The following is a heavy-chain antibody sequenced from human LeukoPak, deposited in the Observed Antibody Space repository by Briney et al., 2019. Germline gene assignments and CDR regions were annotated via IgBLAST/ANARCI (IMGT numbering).Heavy chain of an antibody. V-gene: IGHV4-61*01. CDR3: ARHYYDSSGYYGEFDY. Sequence: SETLSLTCTVSGGSVSSGSYYWSWIRQPPGKGLEWIGYIYYSGSTNYNPSLKSRVTISVDTSKNQFSLKLSSVTAADTAVYYCARHYYDSSGYYGEFDYWGQGTLVTVSS. CDR2: IYYSGST. D-gene: IGHD3-22*01. J-gene: IGHJ4*02. CDR1: GGSVSSGSYY.